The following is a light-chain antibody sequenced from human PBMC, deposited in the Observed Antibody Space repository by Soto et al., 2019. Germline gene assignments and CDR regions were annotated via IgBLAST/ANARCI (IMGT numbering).Light chain of an antibody. V-gene: IGKV3-15*01. Sequence: ILMTQSPATVSVSPGESATLSCRASQNIYYNVAWYQHRPGQAPRLLIYRASTRAPGVPARFSGSGSGTEFTLTISSLQPEDFTVYSCLQYHNLWAVXQGTKADIK. J-gene: IGKJ1*01. CDR1: QNIYYN. CDR3: LQYHNLWA. CDR2: RAS.